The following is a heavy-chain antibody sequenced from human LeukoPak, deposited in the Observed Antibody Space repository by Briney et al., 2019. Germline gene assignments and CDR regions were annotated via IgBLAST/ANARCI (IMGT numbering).Heavy chain of an antibody. Sequence: GASVKVSCKVSGYTLTELSMHWVRQAPGKGLEWMGGFDPEDGETIYAQKFQGRVTMTEDTSTDTAYMELSSLRSEDTAVHYCATGLLWFGKSSRDYWGQGTLVTVSS. D-gene: IGHD3-10*01. CDR3: ATGLLWFGKSSRDY. J-gene: IGHJ4*02. V-gene: IGHV1-24*01. CDR2: FDPEDGET. CDR1: GYTLTELS.